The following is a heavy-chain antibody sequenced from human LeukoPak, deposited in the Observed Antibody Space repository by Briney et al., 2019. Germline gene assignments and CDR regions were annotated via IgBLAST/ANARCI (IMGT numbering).Heavy chain of an antibody. CDR1: GFTFNTFN. CDR3: ARGHYDVLAASYKWTPDY. J-gene: IGHJ4*02. CDR2: ITSGGDYI. V-gene: IGHV3-21*01. Sequence: GGSLRLSCAASGFTFNTFNMNWVRPAPGKGLEWVSSITSGGDYIYDADSVKGRFTTSRDNAKNSLSLQLNSLRVEDTAVYYCARGHYDVLAASYKWTPDYWGQGTLVTVSS. D-gene: IGHD3-9*01.